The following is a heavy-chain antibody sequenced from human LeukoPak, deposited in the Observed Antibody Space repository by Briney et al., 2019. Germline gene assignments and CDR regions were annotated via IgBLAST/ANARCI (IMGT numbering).Heavy chain of an antibody. CDR3: ARDAGGSGYFDY. CDR2: ITSSSSTT. CDR1: GFTFSRNS. J-gene: IGHJ4*02. D-gene: IGHD6-25*01. Sequence: GGSLRRSCAASGFTFSRNSMSWVRQAPGKGLEWVSYITSSSSTTYYADSVKGRFIISRDNAKNSLYLQMNSLRDEDTAVYYCARDAGGSGYFDYWGQGTLVTVS. V-gene: IGHV3-48*02.